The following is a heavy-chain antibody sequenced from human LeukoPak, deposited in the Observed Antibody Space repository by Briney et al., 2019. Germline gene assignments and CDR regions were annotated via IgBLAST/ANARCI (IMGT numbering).Heavy chain of an antibody. CDR3: ARADDFWSGYYTDY. D-gene: IGHD3-3*01. CDR2: IKQDGSEK. Sequence: GGSLRLSCAASGFTFSSYWMSWVRQAPGKGLEWVANIKQDGSEKYYVDSVKGRFTISRDNAKNSLYLQMNSLRAEDTAVYYCARADDFWSGYYTDYWAREPWSPSPQ. J-gene: IGHJ4*02. CDR1: GFTFSSYW. V-gene: IGHV3-7*01.